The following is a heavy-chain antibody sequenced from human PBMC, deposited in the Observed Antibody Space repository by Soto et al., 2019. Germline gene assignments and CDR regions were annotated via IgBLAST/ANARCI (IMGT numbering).Heavy chain of an antibody. CDR2: IYYSVTA. J-gene: IGHJ4*02. D-gene: IGHD3-3*01. CDR3: ARAVNDFWSGFSYYFDY. Sequence: PSETLSLTCTVSGGSISGNYWSWIRQPPGKGLEWIRYIYYSVTAKYNPSLKSRLTISVDTSRNQSSLKLSSVTAADTAVYYCARAVNDFWSGFSYYFDYWGQGSLVTVSS. V-gene: IGHV4-59*01. CDR1: GGSISGNY.